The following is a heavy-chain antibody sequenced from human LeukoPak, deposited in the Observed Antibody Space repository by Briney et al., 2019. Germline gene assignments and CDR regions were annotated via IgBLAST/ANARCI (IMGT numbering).Heavy chain of an antibody. CDR3: AREHGVLTGYCSGGSCLPYYYYYMDV. CDR1: GFTFSSYS. D-gene: IGHD2-15*01. V-gene: IGHV3-21*01. J-gene: IGHJ6*03. CDR2: ISSSSSYI. Sequence: PGGSLRLSCAASGFTFSSYSMNWVRQAPGKGLEWVSSISSSSSYIYYADSVKGRLTISRDNAKNSLYLHMNSLRAEDTAVYYCAREHGVLTGYCSGGSCLPYYYYYMDVWGKGTTVTVSS.